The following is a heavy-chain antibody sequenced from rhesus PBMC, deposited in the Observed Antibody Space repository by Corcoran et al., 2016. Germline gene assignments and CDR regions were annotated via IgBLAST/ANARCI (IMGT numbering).Heavy chain of an antibody. D-gene: IGHD2-15*01. V-gene: IGHV4-106*01. CDR2: IYGSGRGT. CDR3: ARDLTVPPEY. J-gene: IGHJ4*01. CDR1: GGSFSSSW. Sequence: QVQLQESGPGLVKPSETLSLTCAVSGGSFSSSWWSWLRQPPGKGLEWIGNIYGSGRGTNYNPSLKNRVTISIDTSKNQFSLKLSSVTAADTAVYYCARDLTVPPEYWGQGVLVIVSS.